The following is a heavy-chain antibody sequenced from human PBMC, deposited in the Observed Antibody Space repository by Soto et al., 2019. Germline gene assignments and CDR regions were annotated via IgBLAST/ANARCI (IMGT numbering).Heavy chain of an antibody. Sequence: QVQLVESGGGVVRPGRSLRLSCAATGFSFSTHGMHWVRQAPGKGLAWVAVIVNDGSEQQYADSVKGRFTISRDNARNILYLQMNNLRAEDTALYYCARDDIYVDNGLDLWGQGTLVTVSS. V-gene: IGHV3-33*01. CDR2: IVNDGSEQ. CDR3: ARDDIYVDNGLDL. J-gene: IGHJ5*02. CDR1: GFSFSTHG. D-gene: IGHD3-10*02.